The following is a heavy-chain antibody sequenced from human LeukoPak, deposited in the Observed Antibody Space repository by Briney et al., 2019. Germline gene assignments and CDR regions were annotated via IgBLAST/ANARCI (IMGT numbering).Heavy chain of an antibody. J-gene: IGHJ4*02. CDR2: ISSSSSYI. V-gene: IGHV3-21*01. CDR1: GFTFSSYS. Sequence: KPGGSLRLSCAASGFTFSSYSMNWVRQAPGKGLEWVSSISSSSSYIYYADSVKGRFTISRDNAENSLYLQMNSLRAEDTAVYYCARDGRDDYGDSKPADYWGQGTLVTVSS. CDR3: ARDGRDDYGDSKPADY. D-gene: IGHD4-17*01.